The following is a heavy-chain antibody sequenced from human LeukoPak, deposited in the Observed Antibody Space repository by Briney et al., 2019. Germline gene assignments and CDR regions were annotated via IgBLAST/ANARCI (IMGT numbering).Heavy chain of an antibody. D-gene: IGHD5-24*01. Sequence: GSLRLSCAASEFIFRNYWMIWVRQAPGKGLEWVANIKHDGTKTNYVDSVKGRFTISRDNAKKSLYLQMNSLRAEDSAVYYCATDRDGYRKNWYRFHYWGQGTRVAVSS. CDR2: IKHDGTKT. CDR3: ATDRDGYRKNWYRFHY. J-gene: IGHJ4*02. CDR1: EFIFRNYW. V-gene: IGHV3-7*04.